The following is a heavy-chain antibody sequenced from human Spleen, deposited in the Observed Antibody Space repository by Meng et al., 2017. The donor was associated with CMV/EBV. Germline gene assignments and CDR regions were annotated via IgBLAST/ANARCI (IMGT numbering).Heavy chain of an antibody. J-gene: IGHJ6*02. Sequence: GGSLRLSCAASGFTFSDYYMSWIRQAPGKGLEWVSYISSSGSTIYYADSVKGRFTISRDNAKNSLYLQMNSLRAEDTAVYYCARDRNQVYGVVVPYYYYSYGMDVWGHGTTVTVSS. CDR2: ISSSGSTI. CDR3: ARDRNQVYGVVVPYYYYSYGMDV. D-gene: IGHD3-3*01. CDR1: GFTFSDYY. V-gene: IGHV3-11*04.